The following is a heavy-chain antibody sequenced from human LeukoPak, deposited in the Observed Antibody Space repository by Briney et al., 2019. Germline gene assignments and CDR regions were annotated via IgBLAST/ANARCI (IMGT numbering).Heavy chain of an antibody. D-gene: IGHD3-22*01. CDR2: IYYSGST. CDR3: ARETRDYDSSGYYFDY. V-gene: IGHV4-59*01. Sequence: PSETLSLTCTVSGGSISSYYWSWIRQPPGKGLEWIGYIYYSGSTNYNPSLKSRVTISVDTSKNQFSLKLSSVTAADTAVYYCARETRDYDSSGYYFDYWGQGTLVTVSS. J-gene: IGHJ4*02. CDR1: GGSISSYY.